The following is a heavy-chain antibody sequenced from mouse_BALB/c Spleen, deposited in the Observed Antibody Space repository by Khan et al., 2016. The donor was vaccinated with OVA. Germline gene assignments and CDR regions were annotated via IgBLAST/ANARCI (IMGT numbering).Heavy chain of an antibody. CDR3: ARGGGTAPFAY. J-gene: IGHJ3*01. CDR1: GFTFSDYG. Sequence: EVELVESGGGLVQPGGSRKLSCEASGFTFSDYGMAWVRRAPGKGPEWVAFISDLAYTIYYADTVTGRFTISRENAKNTLYLEMSSLRSEDTAIYYCARGGGTAPFAYWGLGTLVTVSA. D-gene: IGHD1-2*01. CDR2: ISDLAYTI. V-gene: IGHV5-15*02.